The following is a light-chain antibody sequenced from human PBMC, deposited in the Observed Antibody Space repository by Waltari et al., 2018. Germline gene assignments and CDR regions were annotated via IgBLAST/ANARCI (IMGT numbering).Light chain of an antibody. CDR3: HQYSSTPWT. CDR2: WSS. J-gene: IGKJ1*01. V-gene: IGKV4-1*01. CDR1: QTVLHSTDTKNY. Sequence: DIVMTQSPDSLPVSLGERATINRKSSQTVLHSTDTKNYVAWYQQKPGQPPKLLIYWSSTRESGVPDRFSGSGSGTDFTLTISSLQAEDVAVYYCHQYSSTPWTFGQGTKVEVK.